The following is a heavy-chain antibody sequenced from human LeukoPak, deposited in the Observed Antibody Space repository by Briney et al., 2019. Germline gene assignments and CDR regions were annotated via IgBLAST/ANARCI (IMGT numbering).Heavy chain of an antibody. V-gene: IGHV1-2*02. D-gene: IGHD2-2*01. J-gene: IGHJ5*02. CDR3: HHCGSTRIA. CDR2: INPNSGGT. Sequence: ASVKVSCKAPGYTFTAYYMHWVRQAPGQGLEWMGWINPNSGGTNYAQKFQGRVTMTRDTSISTAYMELTSLRSDDTAVYHCHHCGSTRIAWGQGTLVTVSS. CDR1: GYTFTAYY.